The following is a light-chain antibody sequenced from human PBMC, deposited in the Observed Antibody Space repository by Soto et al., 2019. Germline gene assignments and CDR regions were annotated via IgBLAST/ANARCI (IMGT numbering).Light chain of an antibody. J-gene: IGKJ2*01. Sequence: DIQMTQSPSTLSASVGDRVTITCRASQSISSWLAWYQQKPGKAPKLLIYKASSLESVVPSRFSGSGSGTEFTLTISSLQPDDFATYYCQQYNSYSGDTFGQGTKLEIK. V-gene: IGKV1-5*03. CDR3: QQYNSYSGDT. CDR2: KAS. CDR1: QSISSW.